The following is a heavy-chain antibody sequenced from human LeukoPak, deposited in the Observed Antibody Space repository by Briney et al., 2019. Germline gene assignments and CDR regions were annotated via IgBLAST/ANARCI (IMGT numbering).Heavy chain of an antibody. V-gene: IGHV3-11*04. D-gene: IGHD1-26*01. Sequence: GGSLRLSCAASGFTFSDYYMSWIRQAPGKGLEWVSYISSSGTTIFYADSVKGRFIISRGNAKNSLYLQMNSLRAEDTAVYYCARGSGSYRNDHWGQGTLVTVSS. J-gene: IGHJ5*02. CDR1: GFTFSDYY. CDR2: ISSSGTTI. CDR3: ARGSGSYRNDH.